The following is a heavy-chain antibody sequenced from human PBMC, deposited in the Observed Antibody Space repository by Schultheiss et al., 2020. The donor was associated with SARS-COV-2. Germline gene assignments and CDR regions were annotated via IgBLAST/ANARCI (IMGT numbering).Heavy chain of an antibody. V-gene: IGHV4-38-2*02. J-gene: IGHJ4*02. CDR2: IYHSGST. CDR3: AREGNTAMGQTEFDY. Sequence: SETLSLTCAVSGYSISSGYYWGWIRQPPGKGLEWIGSIYHSGSTYYNPSLKSRVTISVDTSKNQFSLKLSSVTAADTAVYYCAREGNTAMGQTEFDYWGQGTLVTVSS. D-gene: IGHD5-18*01. CDR1: GYSISSGYY.